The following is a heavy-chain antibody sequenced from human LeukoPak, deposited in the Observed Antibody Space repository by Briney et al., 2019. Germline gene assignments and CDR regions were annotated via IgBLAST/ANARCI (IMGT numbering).Heavy chain of an antibody. CDR1: GFTFNNYA. Sequence: GSLRLSCAASGFTFNNYAMSWVRQAPGKGLEWVSALSGSTDGIYYADSVKGRFTISRDNSQNTLYLQMNSLRAEDTAVYYCAKVGYTAMPYFDYWGQGTLVTVSS. D-gene: IGHD5-18*01. J-gene: IGHJ4*02. V-gene: IGHV3-23*01. CDR2: LSGSTDGI. CDR3: AKVGYTAMPYFDY.